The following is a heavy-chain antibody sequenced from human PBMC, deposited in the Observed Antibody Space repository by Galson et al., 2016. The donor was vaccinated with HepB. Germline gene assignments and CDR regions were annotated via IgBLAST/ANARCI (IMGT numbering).Heavy chain of an antibody. CDR3: ARGPLVSLGPFAFEV. J-gene: IGHJ3*01. CDR1: GFTFSRFW. D-gene: IGHD3-16*01. V-gene: IGHV3-7*05. Sequence: LRLSCAGSGFTFSRFWMGWVRQAPGKGLEWVANIKQDGDERYYVDSVKGRFTVSRDNAKKSLFLEMNSLSVEDTALYYCARGPLVSLGPFAFEVWGHGTTVTVSS. CDR2: IKQDGDER.